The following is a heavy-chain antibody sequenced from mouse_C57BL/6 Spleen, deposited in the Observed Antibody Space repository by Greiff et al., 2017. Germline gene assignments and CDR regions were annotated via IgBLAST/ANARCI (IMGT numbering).Heavy chain of an antibody. J-gene: IGHJ4*01. CDR1: GYTFTSYW. CDR3: ARGDYSNPDYDAMDY. CDR2: IHPNSGST. V-gene: IGHV1-64*01. D-gene: IGHD2-5*01. Sequence: QVQLQQPGAELVKPGASVKLSCKASGYTFTSYWMHWVKQRPGQGLEWIGMIHPNSGSTNYNEKFKSKATLTVDKSSSTAYMQLSSLTSEDSAVYYCARGDYSNPDYDAMDYWGQGTSVTVSS.